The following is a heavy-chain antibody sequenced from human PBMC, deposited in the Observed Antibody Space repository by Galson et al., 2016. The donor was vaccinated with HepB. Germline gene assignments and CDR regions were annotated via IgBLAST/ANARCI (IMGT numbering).Heavy chain of an antibody. J-gene: IGHJ5*02. CDR1: GFPLSTYW. D-gene: IGHD5-24*01. CDR2: IRQDGRET. CDR3: ARYSYGRWLQLNH. V-gene: IGHV3-7*02. Sequence: SLRLSCAASGFPLSTYWMSWVRQAPGKGLEWVANIRQDGRETYYVDSVKGRFTISRDNAKNSLYLQMNSLRVEDSAVYYCARYSYGRWLQLNHWGQGTLVTVSS.